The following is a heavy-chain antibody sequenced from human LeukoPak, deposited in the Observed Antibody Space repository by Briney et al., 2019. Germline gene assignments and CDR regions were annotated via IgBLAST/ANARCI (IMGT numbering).Heavy chain of an antibody. Sequence: GGSLRLSCAASGFTVSSNYMNWVRQAPGKGLEWVLVIYSGGSTYYADSVKGRFTISRDNSKNTLYLQMNSLRAEDTAIYYCAKGGRYCSDRSCYSLADYWGQGTLVTVSS. D-gene: IGHD2-15*01. CDR3: AKGGRYCSDRSCYSLADY. J-gene: IGHJ4*02. CDR2: IYSGGST. V-gene: IGHV3-53*01. CDR1: GFTVSSNY.